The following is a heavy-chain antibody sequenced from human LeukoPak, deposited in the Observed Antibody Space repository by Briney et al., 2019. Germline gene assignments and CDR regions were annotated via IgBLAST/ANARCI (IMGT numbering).Heavy chain of an antibody. CDR1: RFNFRAYA. Sequence: GGSLRLSCAASRFNFRAYAMTWVRQAPGKGLDWVSGISGSGGTTYYADSVRGRFTISRDNSKNTVYLQLNNLRAEDTAVYYCAKDGVATQHALDIWGHGTMVTVSS. D-gene: IGHD5-12*01. CDR3: AKDGVATQHALDI. V-gene: IGHV3-23*01. CDR2: ISGSGGTT. J-gene: IGHJ3*02.